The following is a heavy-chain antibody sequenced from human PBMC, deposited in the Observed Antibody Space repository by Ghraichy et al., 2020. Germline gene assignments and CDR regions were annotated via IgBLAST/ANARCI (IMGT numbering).Heavy chain of an antibody. J-gene: IGHJ4*02. Sequence: SETLSLTCAVYGGSFSGYYWSWIRQPPGKGLEWIGEINHSGSTNYNPSLKSRVTISVDTSKNQFSLKLSSVTAADTAVYYCARGGPGGATITYWGRGTL. CDR2: INHSGST. CDR3: ARGGPGGATITY. V-gene: IGHV4-34*01. CDR1: GGSFSGYY. D-gene: IGHD5-12*01.